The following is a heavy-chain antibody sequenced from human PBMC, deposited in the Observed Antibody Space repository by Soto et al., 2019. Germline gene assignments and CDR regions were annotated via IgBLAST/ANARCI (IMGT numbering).Heavy chain of an antibody. CDR3: ARVLGAPLYYFDY. V-gene: IGHV4-38-2*02. CDR2: IYQSGST. D-gene: IGHD1-26*01. J-gene: IGHJ4*02. Sequence: SETLSLTCPVSGYSISIGNYWGWIRQPPGKRLEWIGSIYQSGSTYYNPSLRSRATISVDTSKNQFSLKLSSVTAADTAVYYCARVLGAPLYYFDYWGKG. CDR1: GYSISIGNY.